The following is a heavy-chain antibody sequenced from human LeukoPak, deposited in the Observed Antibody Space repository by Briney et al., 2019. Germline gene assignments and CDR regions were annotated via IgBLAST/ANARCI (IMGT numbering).Heavy chain of an antibody. V-gene: IGHV4-34*01. D-gene: IGHD2-15*01. J-gene: IGHJ4*02. CDR3: ARDREVVAATFDY. CDR2: INHSGST. Sequence: SETLSLTCAVYGGSFSGYYWSWIRQPPGKGLEWIGEINHSGSTNYNPSLKSRVTISVDTSKNQFSLKLSSVTAADTAVYYCARDREVVAATFDYWGQGTLVTVSS. CDR1: GGSFSGYY.